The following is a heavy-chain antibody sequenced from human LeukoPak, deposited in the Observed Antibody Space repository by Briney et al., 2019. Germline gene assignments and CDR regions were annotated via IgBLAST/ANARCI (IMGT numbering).Heavy chain of an antibody. CDR3: ARDNGDYFDY. J-gene: IGHJ4*02. V-gene: IGHV4-61*01. D-gene: IGHD4-17*01. CDR2: IYYSGST. Sequence: PSETLSLTCTVSGGSVSTGSYYWGWIRQPPGKGLEWIGYIYYSGSTNYNPSLKSRVTISVDTSKNQFSLKLSSVTAADTAVYYCARDNGDYFDYWGQGTLVTVSS. CDR1: GGSVSTGSYY.